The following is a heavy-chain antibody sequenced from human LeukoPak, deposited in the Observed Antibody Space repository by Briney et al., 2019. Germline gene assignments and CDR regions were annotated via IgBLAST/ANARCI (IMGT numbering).Heavy chain of an antibody. CDR2: SIPIFGTA. J-gene: IGHJ4*02. V-gene: IGHV1-69*05. CDR3: ARDRPGDYYDSSGYLDY. CDR1: GGTFSSYA. Sequence: ASVKVSCKASGGTFSSYAISWVRQAPGQGLEWMGGSIPIFGTANYAQKFQGRVTITTDESTSTAYMELSSLRSEDTAVYYCARDRPGDYYDSSGYLDYWGQGTLVTVSS. D-gene: IGHD3-22*01.